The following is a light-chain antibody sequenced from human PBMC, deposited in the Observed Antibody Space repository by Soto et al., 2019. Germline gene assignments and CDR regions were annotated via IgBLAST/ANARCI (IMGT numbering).Light chain of an antibody. Sequence: EIVLTQSPATLSLSPGERATLSCRASQSVSTYLAWYQQKPGQAPRLLIYDASKRATGIPARFSGSGSGTDFTLTITSLETEDFGVYYCQQRSNWPPTWTFGQGTKVDIK. CDR1: QSVSTY. V-gene: IGKV3-11*01. CDR2: DAS. J-gene: IGKJ1*01. CDR3: QQRSNWPPTWT.